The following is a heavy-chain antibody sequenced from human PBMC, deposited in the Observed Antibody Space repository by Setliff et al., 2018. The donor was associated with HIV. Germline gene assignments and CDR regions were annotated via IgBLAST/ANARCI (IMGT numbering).Heavy chain of an antibody. Sequence: SETLSLTCAVYGGSFSGYYWSWIRQPPGKGLEWIGEINHSGSTNYNPSLKSRVTISVDTSKNQFSLKLSSVTAADTAVYCCAIHRPYYYDSSGYYYEGIIDYWGQGTLVTVSS. V-gene: IGHV4-34*01. D-gene: IGHD3-22*01. J-gene: IGHJ4*02. CDR3: AIHRPYYYDSSGYYYEGIIDY. CDR2: INHSGST. CDR1: GGSFSGYY.